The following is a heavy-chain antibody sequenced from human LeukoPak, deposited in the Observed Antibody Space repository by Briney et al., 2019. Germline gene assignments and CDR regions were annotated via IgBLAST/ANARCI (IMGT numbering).Heavy chain of an antibody. Sequence: ASVKVSCKASGYTFTSYYIHWVRQAPGQGLEWMGIINPSGGSTSYAQKFQGRVTMTRDMSTSTVYMELSSLRSEDTAVYYCARAGAAAGTLGDYWGQGTLVTVSS. CDR3: ARAGAAAGTLGDY. V-gene: IGHV1-46*01. J-gene: IGHJ4*02. D-gene: IGHD6-13*01. CDR1: GYTFTSYY. CDR2: INPSGGST.